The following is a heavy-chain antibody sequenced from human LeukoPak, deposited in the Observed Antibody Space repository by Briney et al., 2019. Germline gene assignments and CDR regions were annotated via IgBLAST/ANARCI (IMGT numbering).Heavy chain of an antibody. Sequence: GGSLRLSCAASGFTFDDYGMSWVRQAPGKGLEWVSVLYSGGTTYYADSVKGRFTISRDNSKNTLYPQMNSLRAEDTAVYYCAGRYDSSGYPLHWGQGTLVTVSS. CDR1: GFTFDDYG. J-gene: IGHJ4*02. V-gene: IGHV3-53*01. CDR2: LYSGGTT. D-gene: IGHD3-22*01. CDR3: AGRYDSSGYPLH.